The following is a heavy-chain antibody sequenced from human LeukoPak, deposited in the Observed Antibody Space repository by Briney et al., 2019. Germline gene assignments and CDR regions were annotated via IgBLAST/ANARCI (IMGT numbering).Heavy chain of an antibody. CDR3: ARVGCSGGSCAYYWFDP. J-gene: IGHJ5*02. CDR2: INPNSGGT. CDR1: GYTFTVYY. V-gene: IGHV1-2*06. D-gene: IGHD2-15*01. Sequence: ASVKVSCKASGYTFTVYYMHWAPHAPGQGLEWMVRINPNSGGTNYAQKFQGRVTMTRDTSISTAYMELSRLRSDDTAVYYCARVGCSGGSCAYYWFDPWGQGTLVTVSS.